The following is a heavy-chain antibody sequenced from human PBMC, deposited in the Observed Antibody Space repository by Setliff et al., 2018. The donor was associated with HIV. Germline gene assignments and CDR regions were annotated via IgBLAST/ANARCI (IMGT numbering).Heavy chain of an antibody. D-gene: IGHD3-9*01. CDR1: GYTFSNHT. CDR2: LNAGYGNT. V-gene: IGHV1-3*01. Sequence: ASVKVSCKASGYTFSNHTIHWVRQAPGKRPEWMGWLNAGYGNTKYSQKLQGRVTITRDISASTAYMELSSLRSEDTAVYYCARSGLVYDDVLTDPSTDYWGQGTLVTVSS. J-gene: IGHJ4*02. CDR3: ARSGLVYDDVLTDPSTDY.